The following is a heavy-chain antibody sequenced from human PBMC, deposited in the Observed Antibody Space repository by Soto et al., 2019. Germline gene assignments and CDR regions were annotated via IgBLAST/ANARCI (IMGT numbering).Heavy chain of an antibody. CDR3: MRDAGRGGPDLVHFSY. D-gene: IGHD3-10*01. V-gene: IGHV3-11*04. J-gene: IGHJ4*02. Sequence: QVQLVESGGGLVKPGGSLRLSCAASGFMFGDYYMSWIRQAPGKGLEWVAYISYSGSTIYYADSVKGRFTISRDNADNSLYLQMNGLRVEDTGVYYCMRDAGRGGPDLVHFSYWGQGTLVTVSS. CDR2: ISYSGSTI. CDR1: GFMFGDYY.